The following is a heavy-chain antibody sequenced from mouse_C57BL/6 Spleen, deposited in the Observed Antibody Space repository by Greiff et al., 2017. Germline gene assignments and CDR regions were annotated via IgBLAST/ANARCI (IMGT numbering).Heavy chain of an antibody. CDR1: GYAFSSSW. CDR3: ARGGNYVVKGY. Sequence: VQLQQSGPELVKPGASVKISCKASGYAFSSSWMNWVKQRPGKGLEWIGRIYPGDGDTNYNGKFKGKATLTADKSSSTAYMQLSSLTSEDSAVYFCARGGNYVVKGYWGQGTTLTVSS. J-gene: IGHJ2*01. V-gene: IGHV1-82*01. CDR2: IYPGDGDT. D-gene: IGHD2-1*01.